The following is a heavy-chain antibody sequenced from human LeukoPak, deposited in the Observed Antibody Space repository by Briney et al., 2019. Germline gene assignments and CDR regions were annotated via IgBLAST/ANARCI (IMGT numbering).Heavy chain of an antibody. J-gene: IGHJ4*02. CDR1: GLSVSSGSY. CDR3: ARGAPGY. V-gene: IGHV4-38-2*02. Sequence: SETLSLTCTVSGLSVSSGSYWGWIRQPPGKGLGWIGEINHSGSTNYNPSLKSRVTISVDTSKNQFSLKLSSVTAADTAVYYCARGAPGYWGQGTLVTVSS. CDR2: INHSGST.